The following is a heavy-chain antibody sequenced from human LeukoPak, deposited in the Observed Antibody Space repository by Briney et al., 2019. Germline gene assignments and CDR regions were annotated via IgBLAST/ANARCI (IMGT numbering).Heavy chain of an antibody. CDR2: ISSNGGST. D-gene: IGHD3-22*01. J-gene: IGHJ3*02. CDR1: GFTFSSYA. Sequence: GGSLRLSCAASGFTFSSYAMHWVRQAPGKGLEYVSAISSNGGSTYYANSVKGRFTISRDNSKNTLYLQMGSLRAEDMAVYYCASGSSGPLGDDAFDIWGQGTMVTVSS. V-gene: IGHV3-64*01. CDR3: ASGSSGPLGDDAFDI.